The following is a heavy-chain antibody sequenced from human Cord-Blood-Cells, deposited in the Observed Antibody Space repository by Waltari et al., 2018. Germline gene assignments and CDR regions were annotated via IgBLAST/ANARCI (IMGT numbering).Heavy chain of an antibody. D-gene: IGHD6-6*01. V-gene: IGHV1-69*01. J-gene: IGHJ2*01. CDR2: IIPIFGTA. CDR3: ARKGPNSSSYWYFDL. Sequence: HSPGQGLEWMGVIIPIFGTANYAQKFQGRVTITADESTSTAYMELSSLRSEDTAVYYCARKGPNSSSYWYFDLWGRGTLVTVSS.